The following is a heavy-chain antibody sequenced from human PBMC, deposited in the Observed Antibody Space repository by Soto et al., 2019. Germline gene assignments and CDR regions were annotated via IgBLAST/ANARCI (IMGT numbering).Heavy chain of an antibody. J-gene: IGHJ4*02. Sequence: QLQLQESGSGLVKPSQTLSLTCAVSGGYISSGGYSWSWIRQPPGKGLEWIGYIYHSGSTYYNPSLKSRVTMSVDRSKDQFSLKLSSVTAADTAVYYCAAGGGLPRYYWGQGTLVTVSS. V-gene: IGHV4-30-2*01. CDR3: AAGGGLPRYY. D-gene: IGHD5-12*01. CDR1: GGYISSGGYS. CDR2: IYHSGST.